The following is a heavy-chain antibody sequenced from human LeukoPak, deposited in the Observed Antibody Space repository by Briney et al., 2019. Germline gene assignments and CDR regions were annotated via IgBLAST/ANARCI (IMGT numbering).Heavy chain of an antibody. CDR2: IAYSGIT. D-gene: IGHD3-10*01. CDR3: ARPPHYNRSGTYGRFAFDI. J-gene: IGHJ3*02. CDR1: GGSMSSYY. Sequence: PSETLSLTCTVSGGSMSSYYWSWIRQVPGKGLAWIAYIAYSGITSYNPSLKSRVPLSVDTSQNQFSLKLTSVTAANTAVDYCARPPHYNRSGTYGRFAFDIWGQGTLVTVCS. V-gene: IGHV4-59*01.